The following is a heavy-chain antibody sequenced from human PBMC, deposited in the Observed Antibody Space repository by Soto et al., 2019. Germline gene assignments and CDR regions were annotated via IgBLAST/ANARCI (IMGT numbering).Heavy chain of an antibody. J-gene: IGHJ3*02. CDR1: GFTFSNYV. Sequence: VQLVESGGGVVQPGRSLRLSCAASGFTFSNYVMHWVRQAPGKGLEWVSYITNTDYTTKYADSVKGRFTMSRDNAKKSLSLQMDSLRAEDTAVYYCAKIRGAWGYVFDIWGQGTMVIVSS. V-gene: IGHV3-48*04. CDR2: ITNTDYTT. CDR3: AKIRGAWGYVFDI. D-gene: IGHD3-10*01.